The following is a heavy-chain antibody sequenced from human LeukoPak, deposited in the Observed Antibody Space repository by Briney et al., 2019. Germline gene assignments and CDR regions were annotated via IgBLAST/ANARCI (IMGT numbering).Heavy chain of an antibody. Sequence: PSETPSLTSNLSGVSFFSGIYYWGWVRQPPGKGLEWIASIYYRGSTYYNQSLKSRVTISVDTSKKQFSLKVTSVTAADTAVYYCARLLPIAAAGGHYFDYWGQGTLVTVSS. V-gene: IGHV4-39*01. CDR2: IYYRGST. CDR3: ARLLPIAAAGGHYFDY. J-gene: IGHJ4*02. CDR1: GVSFFSGIYY. D-gene: IGHD6-13*01.